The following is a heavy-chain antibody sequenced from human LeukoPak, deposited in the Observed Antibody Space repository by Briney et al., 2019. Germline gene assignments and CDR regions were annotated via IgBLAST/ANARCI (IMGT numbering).Heavy chain of an antibody. J-gene: IGHJ5*02. D-gene: IGHD6-19*01. CDR1: GDSVSSNSAA. Sequence: SQTLSLTCAIFGDSVSSNSAAWNWIRQSPSRGLEWLGRTYYRSKWYNDYAVSVKSRITINPDTSKNQFSLQLSSVTPEDTAVYYCAREIGSGWYRWFDPWGQGTLVTVSS. V-gene: IGHV6-1*01. CDR3: AREIGSGWYRWFDP. CDR2: TYYRSKWYN.